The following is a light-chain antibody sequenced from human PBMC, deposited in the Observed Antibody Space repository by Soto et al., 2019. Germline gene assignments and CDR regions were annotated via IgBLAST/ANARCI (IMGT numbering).Light chain of an antibody. Sequence: IQLTQSPSSLSTSVRDRFTITFLASQGISSYLAWYQQKPGKAPKLLIYAASTLQSGVPSRFSGSGSGTDFTLTISSLQPEDFATYYCQQFKSYPLTFGGGTKVDIK. CDR3: QQFKSYPLT. CDR1: QGISSY. J-gene: IGKJ4*01. CDR2: AAS. V-gene: IGKV1-9*01.